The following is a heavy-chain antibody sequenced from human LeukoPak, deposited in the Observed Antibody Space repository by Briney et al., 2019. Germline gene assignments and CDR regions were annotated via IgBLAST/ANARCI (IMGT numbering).Heavy chain of an antibody. CDR3: ARERYSYDGNWFDP. CDR1: GGTFSSYA. J-gene: IGHJ5*02. V-gene: IGHV1-69*06. Sequence: GASVKVSCKASGGTFSSYAIGWVRQAPGQGLEWMGGIIPIFGTANYAQKFQGRVTITADKSTSTAYMELSSLRSEDTAVYYCARERYSYDGNWFDPWGQGTLVTVSS. CDR2: IIPIFGTA. D-gene: IGHD5-18*01.